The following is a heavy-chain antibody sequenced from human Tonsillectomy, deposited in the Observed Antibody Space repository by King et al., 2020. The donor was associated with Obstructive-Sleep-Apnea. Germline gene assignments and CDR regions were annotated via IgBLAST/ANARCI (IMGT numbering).Heavy chain of an antibody. D-gene: IGHD2-15*01. CDR1: GFTFSRVC. V-gene: IGHV3-33*01. J-gene: IGHJ4*02. CDR3: AREHCSAGTCYRGYFDY. CDR2: IGYDGMYY. Sequence: VQLVESWGGVVQPGRSLRPSCAVSGFTFSRVCRDWVSQSPGEGLEWVAFIGYDGMYYIYADSVKGRFTISRDNSKNTLYLQMDSLRAEDTAIYYCAREHCSAGTCYRGYFDYWGQGSLVTVSS.